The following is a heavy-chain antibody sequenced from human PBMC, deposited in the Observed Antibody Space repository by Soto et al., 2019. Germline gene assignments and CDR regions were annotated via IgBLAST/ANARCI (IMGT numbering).Heavy chain of an antibody. D-gene: IGHD2-21*02. CDR1: GFRFSGYA. CDR3: AKRSYCCAGDRGALEI. J-gene: IGHJ3*02. Sequence: EVQLLESGGGLVQPGGSLRLSCAASGFRFSGYAMNWVRQAPGKGLEWVSVISGNGDTTFYADSVKGRLTISRDNSRNTLYLQINSLRAEDTAVYYFAKRSYCCAGDRGALEIWGQGTMVTVSS. V-gene: IGHV3-23*01. CDR2: ISGNGDTT.